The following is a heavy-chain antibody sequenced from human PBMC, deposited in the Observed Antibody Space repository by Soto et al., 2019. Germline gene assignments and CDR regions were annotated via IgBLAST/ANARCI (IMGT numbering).Heavy chain of an antibody. V-gene: IGHV3-23*01. D-gene: IGHD2-21*02. CDR3: AKDSGLMVTATDYGMDV. Sequence: EVQLLEPGGGLVQPGGSLRLSCAASGFTFSSYAMSWVRQAPGKGLEWVSAISGSGGSTYYADSVKGRFTISRDNSKNTLYLQMNSLRAEDTAVYYCAKDSGLMVTATDYGMDVWGQGTTVTVSS. CDR2: ISGSGGST. CDR1: GFTFSSYA. J-gene: IGHJ6*02.